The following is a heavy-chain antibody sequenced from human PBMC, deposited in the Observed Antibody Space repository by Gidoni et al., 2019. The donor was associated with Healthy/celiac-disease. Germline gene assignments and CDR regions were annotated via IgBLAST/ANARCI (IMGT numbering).Heavy chain of an antibody. D-gene: IGHD3-10*01. J-gene: IGHJ4*02. Sequence: EVQLLESGGGLVQHGGSLRLSCAASGFTFSSYAMSWVRQAPGKGLEWVSAISGSGGSTYYADSVKGRFTISRDNSKNTLYLQMNSLRAEDTAVYYCAKFIGLFTMVQGVTLDYWGQGTLVTVSS. CDR3: AKFIGLFTMVQGVTLDY. CDR1: GFTFSSYA. V-gene: IGHV3-23*01. CDR2: ISGSGGST.